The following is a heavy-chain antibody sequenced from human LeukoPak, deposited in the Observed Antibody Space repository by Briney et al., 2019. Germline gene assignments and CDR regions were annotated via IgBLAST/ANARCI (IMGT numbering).Heavy chain of an antibody. CDR3: AKESEYDFWSGSYFDF. D-gene: IGHD3-3*01. V-gene: IGHV3-21*01. J-gene: IGHJ4*02. Sequence: GGSLRLSCAASGFTFSSYSMNWVRQAPGKGLEWVSSITGSTQSIYYADSVKGRFSISRDNAKNSLYLEMNSLRAEDTAVYYCAKESEYDFWSGSYFDFWGQGTLVTVSS. CDR2: ITGSTQSI. CDR1: GFTFSSYS.